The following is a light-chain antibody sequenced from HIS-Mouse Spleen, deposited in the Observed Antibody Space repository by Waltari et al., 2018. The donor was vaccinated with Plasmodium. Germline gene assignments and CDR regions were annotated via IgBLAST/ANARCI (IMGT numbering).Light chain of an antibody. V-gene: IGLV2-14*01. Sequence: QSALTQPASVSGSPGQSITISCTGTSSEVGGYNYVSWYQQHPGNAPKLMIYEVSNRPSGVSNRFSGSKSGNTASLTISGLQAEDEADYYCSSYTSSSTLLYVFGTGTKVTVL. J-gene: IGLJ1*01. CDR1: SSEVGGYNY. CDR3: SSYTSSSTLLYV. CDR2: EVS.